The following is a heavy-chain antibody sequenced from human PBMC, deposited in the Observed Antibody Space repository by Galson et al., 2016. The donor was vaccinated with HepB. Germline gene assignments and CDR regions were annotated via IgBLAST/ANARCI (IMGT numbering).Heavy chain of an antibody. J-gene: IGHJ4*02. Sequence: SLRLSCAASGITFSRDGINWVRQVPGKGLDWVSYISSTSNTIYYADSVKGRSTVSRDNAKNSVYLQMNGLRDEDTAVYYCAREMVRGAADVWGQGTLVTVSS. CDR2: ISSTSNTI. V-gene: IGHV3-48*02. CDR1: GITFSRDG. CDR3: AREMVRGAADV. D-gene: IGHD3-10*01.